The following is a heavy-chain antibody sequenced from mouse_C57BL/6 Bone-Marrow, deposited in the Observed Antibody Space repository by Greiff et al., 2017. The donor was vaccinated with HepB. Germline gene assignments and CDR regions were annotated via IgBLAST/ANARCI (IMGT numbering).Heavy chain of an antibody. Sequence: DVHLVESGGGLVQPGGSLSLSCAASGFTFTDYYMSWVRQPPGKALEWLGFIRNKANGYTTEYSASVKGRFTISRDNSQSILYLQMNALRAEDSAPYFCARYDYGNPWFAYWGQGTLVSFSS. CDR3: ARYDYGNPWFAY. CDR2: IRNKANGYTT. J-gene: IGHJ3*01. D-gene: IGHD2-1*01. CDR1: GFTFTDYY. V-gene: IGHV7-3*01.